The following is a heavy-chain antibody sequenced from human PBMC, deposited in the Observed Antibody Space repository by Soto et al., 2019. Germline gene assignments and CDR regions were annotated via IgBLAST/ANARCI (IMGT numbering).Heavy chain of an antibody. D-gene: IGHD4-17*01. CDR3: ARAAVTHERYHYGVDV. Sequence: PSETLSLTCTVSGGSISSYYRSWIRQSPGKGLEWIGCIYYSGNTNYNPSLKSRVTISVNTSKNQFSLRLTSVTAADTAVYYCARAAVTHERYHYGVDVWGQGTTVTVSS. CDR2: IYYSGNT. V-gene: IGHV4-59*01. CDR1: GGSISSYY. J-gene: IGHJ6*02.